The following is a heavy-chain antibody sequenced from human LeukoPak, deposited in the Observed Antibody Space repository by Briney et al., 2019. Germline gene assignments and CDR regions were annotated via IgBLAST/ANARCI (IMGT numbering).Heavy chain of an antibody. D-gene: IGHD1-26*01. V-gene: IGHV1-18*01. CDR2: ISAYTGNT. CDR1: GYAFPNYV. Sequence: ASVKVSCKTSGYAFPNYVITWVRQAPGQGLEWMGWISAYTGNTNYAQHLQGRITMTTDTSTSTAYMDLRSLKSDDTAVYYCARVTATPYTGIGFDYWGQGTLVTVSS. J-gene: IGHJ4*02. CDR3: ARVTATPYTGIGFDY.